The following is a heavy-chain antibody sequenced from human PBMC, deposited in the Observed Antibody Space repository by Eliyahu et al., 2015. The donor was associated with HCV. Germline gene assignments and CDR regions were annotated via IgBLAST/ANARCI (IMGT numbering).Heavy chain of an antibody. CDR3: ARGAPADK. J-gene: IGHJ4*02. V-gene: IGHV3-74*01. CDR2: ISDDGKSI. CDR1: GVSFDIYW. Sequence: EAQLVESGGGRVQXGESLTXXXFASGVSFDIYWMHWVRQDPGKGLMWVSRISDDGKSIAYADSVKGRFTISRDNAKNTLFLQMNDLRVEDTGIYYCARGAPADKWGQGTLVTVSA. D-gene: IGHD1-14*01.